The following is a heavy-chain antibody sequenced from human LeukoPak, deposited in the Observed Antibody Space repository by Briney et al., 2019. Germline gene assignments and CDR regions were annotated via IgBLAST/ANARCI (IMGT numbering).Heavy chain of an antibody. D-gene: IGHD2-21*02. CDR1: GFTFDDYA. V-gene: IGHV3-9*01. CDR2: ISWNSGSI. CDR3: AKAAAYCGGDCYMYYFDY. Sequence: GRSLRLSCAASGFTFDDYAMHWVRQAPGKGLEWVPGISWNSGSIGYADSVKGRFTISRDNAKNSLYLQMNSLRAEDTALYYCAKAAAYCGGDCYMYYFDYWGQGTLVTVSS. J-gene: IGHJ4*02.